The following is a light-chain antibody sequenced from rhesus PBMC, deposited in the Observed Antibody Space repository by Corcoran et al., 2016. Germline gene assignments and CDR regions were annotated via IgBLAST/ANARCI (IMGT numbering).Light chain of an antibody. CDR2: QVS. J-gene: IGKJ3*01. V-gene: IGKV2-65*01. CDR3: GKGTNVIFT. Sequence: DVVMTQSPLSLSITPGQPASISCRSSQSLVHSNGNTYLNWYQQKPGQPPRRLIYQVSNRDSGVLHRFRGRGAGTDFTLKSSRVEAEDVGVYYGGKGTNVIFTFGPGTKLDIK. CDR1: QSLVHSNGNTY.